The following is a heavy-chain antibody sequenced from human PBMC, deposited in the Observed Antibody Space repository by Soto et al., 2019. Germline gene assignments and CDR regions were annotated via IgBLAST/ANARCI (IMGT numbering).Heavy chain of an antibody. Sequence: GGSLRLSCAASGFTFSSYWIHWVRQAPGKGLVWVSRINSDGSSTSYADSVKGRFTISRGNAKNTLYLQMNSLRAEDTAVYYCASTIAAGTVDYWGQGTLVTVSS. CDR1: GFTFSSYW. CDR3: ASTIAAGTVDY. V-gene: IGHV3-74*01. CDR2: INSDGSST. D-gene: IGHD6-13*01. J-gene: IGHJ4*02.